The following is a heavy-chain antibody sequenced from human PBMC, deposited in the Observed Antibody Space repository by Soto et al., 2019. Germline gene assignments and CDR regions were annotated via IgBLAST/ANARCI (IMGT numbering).Heavy chain of an antibody. Sequence: GASVKVSCKASGYTFTSYDINWVRQATGQGLEWMGWMNPNSGNTGYAQKFQGRVTMTRNTSISTAYMELSSLRSEDTAVYYCARAIRITMVRGSNLLYYYDYWIQGTLGTVSS. D-gene: IGHD3-10*01. V-gene: IGHV1-8*01. J-gene: IGHJ4*01. CDR3: ARAIRITMVRGSNLLYYYDY. CDR2: MNPNSGNT. CDR1: GYTFTSYD.